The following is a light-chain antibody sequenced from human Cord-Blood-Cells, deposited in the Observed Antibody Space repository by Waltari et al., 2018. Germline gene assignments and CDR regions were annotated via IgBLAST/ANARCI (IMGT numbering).Light chain of an antibody. Sequence: EIVLTQSPGTLSLSLGERATLSCRASQSVSSSYLAWYQQKPGRAPRLLIYGASTRATGIPDRFSGSGYGTDFILTISRMEPEDFAVYYCQQYGSSPWTFGQGTKVEIK. CDR1: QSVSSSY. V-gene: IGKV3-20*01. CDR2: GAS. J-gene: IGKJ1*01. CDR3: QQYGSSPWT.